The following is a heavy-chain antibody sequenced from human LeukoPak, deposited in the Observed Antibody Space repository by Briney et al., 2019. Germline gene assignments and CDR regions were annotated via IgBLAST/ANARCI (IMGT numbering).Heavy chain of an antibody. J-gene: IGHJ6*02. CDR1: GGTFSSYD. CDR2: IIPIFGIA. D-gene: IGHD3-10*01. Sequence: SVKVSCKASGGTFSSYDISGVRQAPGQGLEWMGRIIPIFGIANYAQKFQGRVTITADKSTSTAYMELSSLRSEDTAVYYCANRGLGGMVRDLYYYYGMDVWGQGTTVTVSS. CDR3: ANRGLGGMVRDLYYYYGMDV. V-gene: IGHV1-69*04.